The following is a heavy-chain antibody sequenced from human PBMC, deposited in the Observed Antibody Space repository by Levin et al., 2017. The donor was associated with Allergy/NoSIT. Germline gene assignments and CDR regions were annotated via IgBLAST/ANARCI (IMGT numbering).Heavy chain of an antibody. Sequence: GESLKISCAASGFTFRFSALGWVRQAPGKGLQWVSSISGNGENKYYGDSVKGRFTISRDDSKNTIYLHMNGLRVEDTAIYYCTKDVAGATPDHWGQGTLVTVSS. CDR1: GFTFRFSA. V-gene: IGHV3-23*01. CDR2: ISGNGENK. J-gene: IGHJ4*02. D-gene: IGHD1-26*01. CDR3: TKDVAGATPDH.